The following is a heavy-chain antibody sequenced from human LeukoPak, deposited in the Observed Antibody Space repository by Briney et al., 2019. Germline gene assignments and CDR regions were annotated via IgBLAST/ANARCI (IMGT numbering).Heavy chain of an antibody. V-gene: IGHV4-39*01. D-gene: IGHD5-12*01. CDR2: IYFSGST. CDR3: ARGSRYSGYDIDYYFDY. J-gene: IGHJ4*02. Sequence: PSETLSLTCTVSGGSISSSSYYWGWIRQPPGKGLEWIGNIYFSGSTYFNPSLKSRVTMSVDTSKNQFSLKLSSVTATDTALYYCARGSRYSGYDIDYYFDYWGQGTLVTVSS. CDR1: GGSISSSSYY.